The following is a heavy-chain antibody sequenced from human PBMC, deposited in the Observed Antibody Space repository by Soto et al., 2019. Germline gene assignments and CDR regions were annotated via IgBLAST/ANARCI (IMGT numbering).Heavy chain of an antibody. D-gene: IGHD6-19*01. CDR3: ARESVGVAGTLDA. Sequence: QVQLVQSGAEVKTPGASVKVSCETSGYTFTGYYIHWVRQAPGQGLEWMGWINPHTGVTNYAQNFQGWVTMTRDTSISAVYMEMTRLKADDTAVYYCARESVGVAGTLDAWGQGTLVTVSS. CDR1: GYTFTGYY. V-gene: IGHV1-2*04. CDR2: INPHTGVT. J-gene: IGHJ5*02.